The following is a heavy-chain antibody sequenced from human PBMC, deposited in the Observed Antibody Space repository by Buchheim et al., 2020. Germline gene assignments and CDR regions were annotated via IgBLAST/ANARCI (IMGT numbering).Heavy chain of an antibody. D-gene: IGHD3-10*01. CDR1: GFTFSSYG. J-gene: IGHJ4*02. Sequence: QVQLVESGGGVVQPGRSLRLSCAASGFTFSSYGMHWVRQAPGKGLEWVAVIWYDGSNKYYADSVKGRFTISRDNSKKTLYLQMNSLRAEDTAVYYCARPYYYGSGEAPFDYWGQGTL. CDR2: IWYDGSNK. CDR3: ARPYYYGSGEAPFDY. V-gene: IGHV3-33*01.